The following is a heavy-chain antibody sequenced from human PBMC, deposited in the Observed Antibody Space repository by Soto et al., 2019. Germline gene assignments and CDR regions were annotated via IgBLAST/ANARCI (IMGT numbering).Heavy chain of an antibody. Sequence: SVKVSCKXSGGTFSSYAISWVRQAPGQGLEWMGGIIPIFGTANYAQKFQGRVTITADESTSTAYMELSSLRSEDTAVYYCARERVSEYKLLSLTGTTRPYGAFDFWGQGTMVTVSS. CDR2: IIPIFGTA. V-gene: IGHV1-69*13. J-gene: IGHJ3*01. D-gene: IGHD2-2*01. CDR1: GGTFSSYA. CDR3: ARERVSEYKLLSLTGTTRPYGAFDF.